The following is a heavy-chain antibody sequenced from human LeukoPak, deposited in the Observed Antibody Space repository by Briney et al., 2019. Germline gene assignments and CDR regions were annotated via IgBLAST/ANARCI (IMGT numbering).Heavy chain of an antibody. CDR3: AKDIYPQSPNLTHSSGWYLGYFQH. V-gene: IGHV3-9*01. J-gene: IGHJ1*01. Sequence: GRSLRLSCAASGFTFDDYAMHWARQAPGKGLEWVSGISWNSGSIGYADSVKGRFTISRGNAKNSLYLQMNSLRAEDTALYYCAKDIYPQSPNLTHSSGWYLGYFQHWGQGTLVTVSS. CDR1: GFTFDDYA. D-gene: IGHD6-19*01. CDR2: ISWNSGSI.